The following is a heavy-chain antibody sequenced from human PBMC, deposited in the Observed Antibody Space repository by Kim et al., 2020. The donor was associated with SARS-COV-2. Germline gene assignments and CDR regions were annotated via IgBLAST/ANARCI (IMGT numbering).Heavy chain of an antibody. CDR2: IIPIFGTA. V-gene: IGHV1-69*13. Sequence: SVKVSYKASGGTFSSYAISWVRQAPGQGLEWMGGIIPIFGTANYAQKFQGRVTITADESTSTAYMELSSLRSEDTAVYYCASRPYYGGNPFDPWGQGTLVTVSS. D-gene: IGHD4-17*01. CDR1: GGTFSSYA. CDR3: ASRPYYGGNPFDP. J-gene: IGHJ5*02.